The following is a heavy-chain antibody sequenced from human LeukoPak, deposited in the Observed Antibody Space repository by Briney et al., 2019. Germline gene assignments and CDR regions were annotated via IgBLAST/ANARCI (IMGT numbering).Heavy chain of an antibody. J-gene: IGHJ3*02. Sequence: GESLKISCXGSGYSFTNYWIGWVRQMPGKGLEWMAIIYPGDSDTRYSPSLQGQVTISADKSISTAYLQWSSLKASDTAMYYCARHRSVGASNPDPFNIWGQGTMVTVSS. D-gene: IGHD1-26*01. CDR1: GYSFTNYW. V-gene: IGHV5-51*01. CDR2: IYPGDSDT. CDR3: ARHRSVGASNPDPFNI.